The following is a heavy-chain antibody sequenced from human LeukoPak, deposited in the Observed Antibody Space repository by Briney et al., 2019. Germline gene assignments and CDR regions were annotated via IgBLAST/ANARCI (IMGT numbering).Heavy chain of an antibody. V-gene: IGHV4-38-2*02. J-gene: IGHJ5*02. CDR3: TREVRSAWASFDP. CDR2: IHYSARI. D-gene: IGHD1-26*01. CDR1: GYSISSGYY. Sequence: SETLSLTCTVSGYSISSGYYWGWIRQPPGKGLEWIGSIHYSARIYYNPSLKSRLTISPDTSKNQYSLKLTSVPAADTAVYYCTREVRSAWASFDPWGQGTLVIVSS.